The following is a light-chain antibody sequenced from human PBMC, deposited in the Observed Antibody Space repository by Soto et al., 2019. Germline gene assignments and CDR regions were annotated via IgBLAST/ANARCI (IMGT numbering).Light chain of an antibody. CDR1: HSVSSN. V-gene: IGKV3-15*01. Sequence: EIVMTQSPATLSVSPGERATLSCRASHSVSSNLAWYQQKPGQAPRLLIYGASIRATGGPDRFSGSGCGTDFTLTISRLEPEDFAVYYCQQYNNWPAITFGQGTRLEIK. J-gene: IGKJ5*01. CDR3: QQYNNWPAIT. CDR2: GAS.